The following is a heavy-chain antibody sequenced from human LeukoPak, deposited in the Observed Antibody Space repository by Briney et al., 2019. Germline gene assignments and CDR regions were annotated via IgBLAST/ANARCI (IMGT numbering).Heavy chain of an antibody. V-gene: IGHV1-69*01. CDR1: GGSLKNFA. CDR3: ARRAEWFSWTRLDAFDI. J-gene: IGHJ3*02. Sequence: SVKVSCKASGGSLKNFAISWVRQAPGQGAEWMGGFNHIYGTTNYAQKFQGRVTITVDDSTNIAYLDLSSLRSDDTALYYCARRAEWFSWTRLDAFDIWGQGTMVTVSS. CDR2: FNHIYGTT. D-gene: IGHD3-3*01.